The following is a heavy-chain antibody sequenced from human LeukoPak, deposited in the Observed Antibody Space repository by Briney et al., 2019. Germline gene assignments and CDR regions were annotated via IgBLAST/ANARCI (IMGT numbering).Heavy chain of an antibody. Sequence: NPGGSLRLSCAASGFTFSSYSMNWVRQAPGKGLEWVSSISSSSSYIYYADSVKGRLTISRDNAKNSLYLQMNSLRAEDTAVYYCARGRGYYDSSGYTSSWGQGTLVTVSS. D-gene: IGHD3-22*01. V-gene: IGHV3-21*01. CDR3: ARGRGYYDSSGYTSS. CDR1: GFTFSSYS. J-gene: IGHJ5*02. CDR2: ISSSSSYI.